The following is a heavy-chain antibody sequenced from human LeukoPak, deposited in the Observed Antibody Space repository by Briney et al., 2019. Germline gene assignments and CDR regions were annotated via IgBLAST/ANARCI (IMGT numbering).Heavy chain of an antibody. D-gene: IGHD2-2*01. Sequence: ASVKVSCKVSGYTLTELSMHWVRQAPGKGLEWMGGFDPEDGETIYAQKFQGRVTMTEDTSTDTAYMELRSLRSDDTAVYHCARVIVVVPAASYYFDYWGQGTLVTVSS. CDR2: FDPEDGET. V-gene: IGHV1-24*01. CDR1: GYTLTELS. J-gene: IGHJ4*02. CDR3: ARVIVVVPAASYYFDY.